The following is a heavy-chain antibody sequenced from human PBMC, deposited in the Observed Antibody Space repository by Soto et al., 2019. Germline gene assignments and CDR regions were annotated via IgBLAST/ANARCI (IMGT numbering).Heavy chain of an antibody. D-gene: IGHD1-26*01. Sequence: SLRLSCASSGFTFSSYDMHWVRQATGKGLEWVSAIGTAGDTYYPGSVKGRFTISRENAKNSLYLQMNSLRAEDTAVYYCATLGPARLLASWGQGTLVTVSS. V-gene: IGHV3-13*01. CDR1: GFTFSSYD. J-gene: IGHJ4*02. CDR3: ATLGPARLLAS. CDR2: IGTAGDT.